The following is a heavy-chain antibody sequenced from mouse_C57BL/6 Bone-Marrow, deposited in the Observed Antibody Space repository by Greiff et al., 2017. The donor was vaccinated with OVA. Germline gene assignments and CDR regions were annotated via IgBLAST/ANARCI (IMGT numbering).Heavy chain of an antibody. CDR2: IDPANGDT. CDR3: TTYYYGSSFFAY. CDR1: GFNIKDDY. D-gene: IGHD1-1*01. J-gene: IGHJ3*01. Sequence: VQLQQSGAELVRPRASVKLSCTASGFNIKDDYMPWVKQGPEQGLAWIGWIDPANGDTEYASKFQGKATITADTSSNTAYLQLSSLTSEDTAVYYCTTYYYGSSFFAYWGQGTLVTVSA. V-gene: IGHV14-4*01.